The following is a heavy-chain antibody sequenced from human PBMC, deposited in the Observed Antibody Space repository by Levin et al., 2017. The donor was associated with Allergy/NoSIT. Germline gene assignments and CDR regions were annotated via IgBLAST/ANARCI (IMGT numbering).Heavy chain of an antibody. CDR2: VYYGAST. V-gene: IGHV4-39*01. CDR3: VRLPKPRVGSASSYYYMDV. D-gene: IGHD1-1*01. J-gene: IGHJ6*03. Sequence: PSETLSLTCTVSGGSISSPNYYWGWIRQPPGTGLEWIGAVYYGASTYYNPSLKSRVTLSVDTSKNQFALKLSTVTAADTAVDDCVRLPKPRVGSASSYYYMDVWGKGTTVTVSS. CDR1: GGSISSPNYY.